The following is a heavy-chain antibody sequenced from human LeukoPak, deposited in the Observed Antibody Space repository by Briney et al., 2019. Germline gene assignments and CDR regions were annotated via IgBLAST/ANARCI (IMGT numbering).Heavy chain of an antibody. J-gene: IGHJ6*02. V-gene: IGHV4-34*01. CDR3: ARGFAAAARYYYGMDV. D-gene: IGHD2-2*01. CDR1: GGSFSGYY. Sequence: NPSETLSLTCAVYGGSFSGYYWSWIRQPPGKGLEWIGEINHSGSTNYNQSLKSRVTISVDTSKNQFSLKLSSVTAADTAVYYCARGFAAAARYYYGMDVWGQGTTVTVSS. CDR2: INHSGST.